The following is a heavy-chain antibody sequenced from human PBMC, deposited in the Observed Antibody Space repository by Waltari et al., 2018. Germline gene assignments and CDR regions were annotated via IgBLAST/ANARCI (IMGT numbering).Heavy chain of an antibody. CDR1: GGSFSGYY. CDR2: INHSGST. J-gene: IGHJ4*02. D-gene: IGHD6-19*01. CDR3: ARGNPSGWYVY. V-gene: IGHV4-34*01. Sequence: QVQLQQWGAGLLKPSETLSLTCAVYGGSFSGYYWSWIRKPPGKGLEWIGEINHSGSTNYNPSLKSRVTISVDTSKNQFSLKLSSVTAADTAVYYCARGNPSGWYVYWGQGTLVTVSS.